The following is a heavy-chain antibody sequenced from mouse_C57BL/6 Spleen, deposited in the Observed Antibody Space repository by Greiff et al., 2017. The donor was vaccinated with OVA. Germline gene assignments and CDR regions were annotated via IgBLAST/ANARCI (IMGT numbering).Heavy chain of an antibody. Sequence: QVQLQQPGAELVRPGSSVKLSCKASGYTFTSYWTDWVKQRPGQGLEWIGNIYPSDSETHYNQKFKDKATLTVDKSSSTAYMQLSSLTSEDSAVYYCARTDYYGSSYRDFDYWGQGTTLTVSS. J-gene: IGHJ2*01. CDR1: GYTFTSYW. CDR2: IYPSDSET. V-gene: IGHV1-61*01. D-gene: IGHD1-1*01. CDR3: ARTDYYGSSYRDFDY.